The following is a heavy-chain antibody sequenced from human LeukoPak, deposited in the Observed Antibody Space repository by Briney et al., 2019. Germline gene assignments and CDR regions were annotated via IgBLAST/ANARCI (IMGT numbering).Heavy chain of an antibody. J-gene: IGHJ4*02. V-gene: IGHV4-59*08. CDR1: GGSISSYY. Sequence: SETLSLTCTVSGGSISSYYWSWIRQPPGKGLEWIGYIYYSGSTNYNPSLRSRVTISVDTSKNQFSLKLSSVTAADTAVYYCARHLGDYVDYWGQGTLVTVSS. CDR2: IYYSGST. CDR3: ARHLGDYVDY. D-gene: IGHD4-17*01.